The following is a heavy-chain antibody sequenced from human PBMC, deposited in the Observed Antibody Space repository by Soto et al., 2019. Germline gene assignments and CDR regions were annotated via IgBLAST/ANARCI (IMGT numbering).Heavy chain of an antibody. CDR3: ARGGHVVVVTAALDY. V-gene: IGHV1-46*01. D-gene: IGHD2-21*02. CDR1: GDSFTDYY. CDR2: VNPSGGHT. J-gene: IGHJ4*02. Sequence: QVQLVQSGAEVKKPGASVKDSCKASGDSFTDYYIYWVRQAPGHGLEWMGTVNPSGGHTTYAQHFLGRMTMTRDTSTSTLYMELTSLTSEDTAVYYCARGGHVVVVTAALDYWGQGTLVTVSS.